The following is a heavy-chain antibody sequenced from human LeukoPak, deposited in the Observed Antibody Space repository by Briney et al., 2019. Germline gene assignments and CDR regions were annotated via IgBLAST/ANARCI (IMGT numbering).Heavy chain of an antibody. D-gene: IGHD5-12*01. CDR2: IYTSGST. Sequence: SETLSLTCTVSGGSISSSYWSWIRQPAGKGLEWIGRIYTSGSTDYNPSLKGRVTMSVDTSKNHFSLKVNSVTAADTAVYYCARLSGYGLHYYYHMDVWGKGTTVTVSS. CDR3: ARLSGYGLHYYYHMDV. CDR1: GGSISSSY. J-gene: IGHJ6*03. V-gene: IGHV4-4*07.